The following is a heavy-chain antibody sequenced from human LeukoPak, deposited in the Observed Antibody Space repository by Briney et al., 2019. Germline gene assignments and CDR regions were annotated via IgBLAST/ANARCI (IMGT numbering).Heavy chain of an antibody. CDR1: GGTFSSYA. D-gene: IGHD2-2*02. CDR3: ARDVEDIVVVPAAILGYYYYGMDV. V-gene: IGHV1-69*04. J-gene: IGHJ6*02. CDR2: IIPILGIA. Sequence: SVKVSCKASGGTFSSYAISWVRQAPGQGLEWMGRIIPILGIANYARKFQGRVTITADKSTSTAYMELSSLRSEDTAVYYCARDVEDIVVVPAAILGYYYYGMDVWGQGTTVTVSS.